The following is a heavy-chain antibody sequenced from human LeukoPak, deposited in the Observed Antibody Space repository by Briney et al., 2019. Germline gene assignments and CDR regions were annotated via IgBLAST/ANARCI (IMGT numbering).Heavy chain of an antibody. D-gene: IGHD2-15*01. CDR1: GFTFSSYA. V-gene: IGHV3-30*04. CDR3: AKGSLAAGGDY. CDR2: ISYDGSNK. J-gene: IGHJ4*02. Sequence: GGSLRLSCAASGFTFSSYAMHWVRQAPGKGLEWVAVISYDGSNKYYADSVKGRFTISRDNAKNSLYLQMNSLRAEDTAVYYCAKGSLAAGGDYWGQGTLVTVSS.